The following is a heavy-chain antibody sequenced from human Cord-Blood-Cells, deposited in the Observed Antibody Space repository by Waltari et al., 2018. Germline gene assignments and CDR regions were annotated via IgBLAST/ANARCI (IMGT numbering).Heavy chain of an antibody. Sequence: QVQLVESGGGVVQPGSSLRLSCAAAGFTFSSSGMPWVRQVPGKGVGWVGFISYDGSNKYYADSVKGRFTISRDNSKNPLYLQMNSLRAEDTAVYYCAKDAQGTFDYWGQGTLVTVSS. J-gene: IGHJ4*02. CDR3: AKDAQGTFDY. CDR1: GFTFSSSG. V-gene: IGHV3-30*18. CDR2: ISYDGSNK.